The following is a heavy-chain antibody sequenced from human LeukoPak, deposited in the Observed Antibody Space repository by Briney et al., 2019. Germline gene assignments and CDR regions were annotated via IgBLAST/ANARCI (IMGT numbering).Heavy chain of an antibody. J-gene: IGHJ4*02. Sequence: EGSLRLSCAASGFTFSDYSMNWVRQAPGKGLEWVSYISGTSTTISYADSVKGRFTISRDNAKDSLYLQMNSLRAEDAAVYYCARDRFWAYDYWGQGTLVTVSS. D-gene: IGHD3-3*01. V-gene: IGHV3-48*01. CDR1: GFTFSDYS. CDR2: ISGTSTTI. CDR3: ARDRFWAYDY.